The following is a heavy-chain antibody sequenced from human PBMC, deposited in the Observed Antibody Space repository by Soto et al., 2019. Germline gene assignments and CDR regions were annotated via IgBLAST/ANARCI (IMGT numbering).Heavy chain of an antibody. CDR2: IIPIFGTA. V-gene: IGHV1-69*13. CDR3: ARVHYSSGWYSSPYYYGMDV. D-gene: IGHD6-19*01. J-gene: IGHJ6*02. Sequence: SVKVSCKASGGTFSSYAISWVRQAPGQGLEWMGGIIPIFGTANYAQKFQGRVTVTADESTSTAYMELSSLRSEDTAVYYCARVHYSSGWYSSPYYYGMDVWGQGTTVTVSS. CDR1: GGTFSSYA.